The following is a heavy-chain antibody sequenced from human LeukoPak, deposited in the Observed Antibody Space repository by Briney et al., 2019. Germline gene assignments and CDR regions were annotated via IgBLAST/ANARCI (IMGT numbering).Heavy chain of an antibody. Sequence: PSETLSLTCAVYGGSFSGYYWSWIRQPPGKGLECIGEINHSGSTNYNPSLKSRVTISVDTSKNQFSLKLSSVTAADTAVYYCATSSHDLLDTDYWGQGTLVTVSS. J-gene: IGHJ4*02. D-gene: IGHD3-22*01. CDR1: GGSFSGYY. CDR3: ATSSHDLLDTDY. V-gene: IGHV4-34*01. CDR2: INHSGST.